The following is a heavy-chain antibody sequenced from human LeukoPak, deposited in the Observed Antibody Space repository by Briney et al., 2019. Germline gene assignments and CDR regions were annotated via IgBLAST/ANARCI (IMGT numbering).Heavy chain of an antibody. CDR3: TRGKNFRADAFDI. CDR2: IWYDGSNK. CDR1: GFTFSGSS. D-gene: IGHD2/OR15-2a*01. Sequence: GRSLRLSCAASGFTFSGSSMHWVRQAPGKGLEWVAVIWYDGSNKNYVDSVKGRFTIFRDNPKNTLYLQMNSLRAEDTAVYYCTRGKNFRADAFDIWGQGTMVTVSS. J-gene: IGHJ3*02. V-gene: IGHV3-33*01.